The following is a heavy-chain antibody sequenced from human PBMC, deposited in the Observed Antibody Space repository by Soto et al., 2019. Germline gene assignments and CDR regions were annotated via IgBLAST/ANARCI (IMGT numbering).Heavy chain of an antibody. Sequence: RLCRTGPVSGGSISSGGYSWSWIRQPPGKGLEWIGYIYHSGSTYYNPSIKSRVTISVDRSKNQFYLKLSSVTAADTAVYYCARVYYDSSGYYYDYWGQGTLVTVYS. CDR3: ARVYYDSSGYYYDY. D-gene: IGHD3-22*01. CDR2: IYHSGST. CDR1: GGSISSGGYS. J-gene: IGHJ4*02. V-gene: IGHV4-30-2*01.